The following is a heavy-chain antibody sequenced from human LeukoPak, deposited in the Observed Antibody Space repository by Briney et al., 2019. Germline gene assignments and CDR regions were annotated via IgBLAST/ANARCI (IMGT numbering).Heavy chain of an antibody. D-gene: IGHD4-17*01. CDR3: ALTTVTTYPQIDY. CDR2: INTDGSST. CDR1: GFTFSSYW. V-gene: IGHV3-74*01. J-gene: IGHJ4*02. Sequence: PGGSLRLSCAASGFTFSSYWMHWVRQAPGKGLVWVSRINTDGSSTSYADPVKGRFTISRDNAKNSLYLQMNSLRAEDTAVYYCALTTVTTYPQIDYWGQGTLVTVSS.